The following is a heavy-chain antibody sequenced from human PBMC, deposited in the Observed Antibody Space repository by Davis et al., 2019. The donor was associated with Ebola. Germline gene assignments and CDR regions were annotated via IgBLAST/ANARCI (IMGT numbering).Heavy chain of an antibody. Sequence: SETLSLTCAVYGGSFSGYYWSWIRQPPGKGLEWIGEINHSGSTNYNPSLKSRVTISVDTSKNQFSLKLSSVTAADTAVYYCARHGYERRSYGHYYYYGMDVWGQGTTVTVSS. CDR3: ARHGYERRSYGHYYYYGMDV. D-gene: IGHD5-18*01. CDR1: GGSFSGYY. V-gene: IGHV4-34*01. J-gene: IGHJ6*02. CDR2: INHSGST.